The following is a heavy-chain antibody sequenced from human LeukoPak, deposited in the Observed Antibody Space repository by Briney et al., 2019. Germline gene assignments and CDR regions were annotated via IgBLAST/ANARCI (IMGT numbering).Heavy chain of an antibody. CDR3: ARDIVGGSGSGFMDV. CDR1: GGSMSSGGYY. CDR2: IYYSGST. D-gene: IGHD3-10*01. J-gene: IGHJ6*02. Sequence: PSQTLSLTCTVSGGSMSSGGYYWSWIRQHPGKGLEWIGYIYYSGSTYYNPSLKSRVTISVDTSKNQFSLNLSSATAADTAVYYCARDIVGGSGSGFMDVWGQGTTVTVSS. V-gene: IGHV4-31*03.